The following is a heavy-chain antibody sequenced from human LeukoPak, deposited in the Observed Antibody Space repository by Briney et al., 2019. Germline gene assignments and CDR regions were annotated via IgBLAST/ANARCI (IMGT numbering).Heavy chain of an antibody. J-gene: IGHJ4*02. CDR1: GYSFTSYW. CDR3: ARHEGPRYCSSTSCYIDY. CDR2: IYPGDSDT. D-gene: IGHD2-2*02. Sequence: GESLKISCKGSGYSFTSYWIGWVRQMPGKGLEWMGIIYPGDSDTRYSPSFQGQVTISADKSISTAYLQWSSLKASDTAMYYCARHEGPRYCSSTSCYIDYWGQGTLVTFSS. V-gene: IGHV5-51*01.